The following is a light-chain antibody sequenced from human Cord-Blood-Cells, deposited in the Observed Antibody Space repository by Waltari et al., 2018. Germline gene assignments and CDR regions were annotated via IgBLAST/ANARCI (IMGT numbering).Light chain of an antibody. Sequence: QSALTQPASVSGSPGQSITISCTGTSSDVGSYNLVSWYQQHPDKAPKLMIYEGSKRPSGVPNRYSGSKAGKTASLTSSGLQAEDEADYYCCSYAGGSTWVFGGGTKRTVL. CDR2: EGS. J-gene: IGLJ3*02. CDR1: SSDVGSYNL. CDR3: CSYAGGSTWV. V-gene: IGLV2-23*01.